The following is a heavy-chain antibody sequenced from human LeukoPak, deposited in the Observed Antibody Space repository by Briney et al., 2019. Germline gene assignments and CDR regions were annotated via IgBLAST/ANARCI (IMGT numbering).Heavy chain of an antibody. D-gene: IGHD3-22*01. J-gene: IGHJ4*02. CDR2: ISSSSSYI. Sequence: PGGSLRLSCAVSGFTFSTYWMSWVRQAPGKGLEWVSSISSSSSYIYYADSVKGRFTISRDNAKNSLYLQMNSLRAEDTAVYYCARGSSGYYYPPPDWGQGTLVTVSS. CDR1: GFTFSTYW. V-gene: IGHV3-21*01. CDR3: ARGSSGYYYPPPD.